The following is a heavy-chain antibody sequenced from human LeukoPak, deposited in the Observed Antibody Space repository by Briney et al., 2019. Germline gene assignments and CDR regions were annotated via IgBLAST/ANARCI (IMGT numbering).Heavy chain of an antibody. CDR3: ARVDSSGYLGDY. Sequence: SQTLSLTCAVSGGSISSGGYSWSWIRQPPGKGLEWIGYIYHSGSTYYNPSLKSRVTISVDRSKNQFSLKLSSVTAADTAVYYCARVDSSGYLGDYWGQGTLVTVSS. CDR1: GGSISSGGYS. CDR2: IYHSGST. J-gene: IGHJ4*02. V-gene: IGHV4-30-2*01. D-gene: IGHD3-22*01.